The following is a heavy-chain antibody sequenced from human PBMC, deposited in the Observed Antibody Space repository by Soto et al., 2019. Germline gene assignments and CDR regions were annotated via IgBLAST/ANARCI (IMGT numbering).Heavy chain of an antibody. CDR1: GFTFSSYG. CDR3: ARDRVPAHYFDY. J-gene: IGHJ4*02. CDR2: IWYDGSNK. Sequence: QVQLVESGGGVVQPGRSLRLSCAASGFTFSSYGMHWVRQAPGKGLEWVAVIWYDGSNKYYADSVKGRFTISRDNSKNTLYLQMHSLRAEDTAVYYCARDRVPAHYFDYWGQGTLVTVSS. V-gene: IGHV3-33*01.